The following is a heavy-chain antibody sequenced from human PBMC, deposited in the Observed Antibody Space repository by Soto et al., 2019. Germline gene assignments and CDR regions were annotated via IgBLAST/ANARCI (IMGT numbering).Heavy chain of an antibody. CDR2: IIPIFGTA. CDR3: ARGEYSSGWFYFDY. D-gene: IGHD6-19*01. V-gene: IGHV1-69*01. CDR1: GGTFSSYA. J-gene: IGHJ4*02. Sequence: QVQLVQSGAEVKKPGSSVKVSCKASGGTFSSYAISWVRQAPGQGLEWMGGIIPIFGTANYAQKFQGRVTITADESTSTAYIELGSLRSEDTAVYYCARGEYSSGWFYFDYWGQGTLVTVSS.